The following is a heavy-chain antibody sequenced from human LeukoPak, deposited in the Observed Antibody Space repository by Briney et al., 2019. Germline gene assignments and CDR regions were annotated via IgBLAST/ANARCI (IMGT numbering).Heavy chain of an antibody. CDR3: ASASYGSGSYYQKPLGY. CDR2: IYYSGST. CDR1: GGSISSGDYY. Sequence: SQTLSLTCTVSGGSISSGDYYWSWTRQPPGKGLEWIGYIYYSGSTYYNPSLKSRVTISVDTSKNQFSLKLSSVTAADTAVYYCASASYGSGSYYQKPLGYWGQGTLVTVSS. V-gene: IGHV4-30-4*01. J-gene: IGHJ4*02. D-gene: IGHD3-10*01.